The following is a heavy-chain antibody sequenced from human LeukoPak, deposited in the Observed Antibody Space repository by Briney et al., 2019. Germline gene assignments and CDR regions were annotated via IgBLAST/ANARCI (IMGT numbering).Heavy chain of an antibody. D-gene: IGHD6-13*01. V-gene: IGHV4-34*01. CDR3: ATCTMGSSWYNYYYYMDV. CDR2: INHSGST. Sequence: SETLSLTCAVYGGSFSGYYWSWIRQPPGKGLEWIGEINHSGSTNYNPSLKSRVTISVDTSKNQFSLKLSSVTAADTAVYYCATCTMGSSWYNYYYYMDVWGKGTTVTVSS. CDR1: GGSFSGYY. J-gene: IGHJ6*03.